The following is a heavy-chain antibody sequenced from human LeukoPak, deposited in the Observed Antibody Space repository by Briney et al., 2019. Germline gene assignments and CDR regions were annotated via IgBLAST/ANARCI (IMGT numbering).Heavy chain of an antibody. CDR1: GYMFTGYY. Sequence: ASVKVSCKASGYMFTGYYMHWVRQAPGQGLEWMGWISTYNTNTNYAQRLQGRVAMTTDTSTTTAYMELRSLTSDDTAIYYCARGAWDYYGSGSGVGYFDYWGQGTLVTVSS. CDR2: ISTYNTNT. V-gene: IGHV1-18*04. CDR3: ARGAWDYYGSGSGVGYFDY. J-gene: IGHJ4*02. D-gene: IGHD3-10*01.